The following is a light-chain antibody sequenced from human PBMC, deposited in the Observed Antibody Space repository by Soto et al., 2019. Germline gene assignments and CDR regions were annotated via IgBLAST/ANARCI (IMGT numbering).Light chain of an antibody. CDR2: WAS. Sequence: DIVMTQSPDSLAVFLGERATINCKSSQSVLYSSNNKNCLAWYQQKPGQPPKLLIYWASARESGVPDRFGGSGSGTDFTLTISSLQAEDVAVYYCQQYYSTPFTFGPGTKVDIK. CDR1: QSVLYSSNNKNC. CDR3: QQYYSTPFT. J-gene: IGKJ3*01. V-gene: IGKV4-1*01.